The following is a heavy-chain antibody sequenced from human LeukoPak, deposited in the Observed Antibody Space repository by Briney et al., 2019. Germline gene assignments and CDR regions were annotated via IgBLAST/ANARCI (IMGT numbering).Heavy chain of an antibody. Sequence: GGSLRLSCAASGFTFSSYSMNWVRRAPGKGLEWVSYISSSSSTIYYADSVKGRFTISRDNAKNSLYLQMNSLRDEDTAEYYCARDLPPGSSGWYLGYWGQGTLVTVSS. V-gene: IGHV3-48*02. CDR2: ISSSSSTI. D-gene: IGHD6-19*01. CDR3: ARDLPPGSSGWYLGY. J-gene: IGHJ4*02. CDR1: GFTFSSYS.